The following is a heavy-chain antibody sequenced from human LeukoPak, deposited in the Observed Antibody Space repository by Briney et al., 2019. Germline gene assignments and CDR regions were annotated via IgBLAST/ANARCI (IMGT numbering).Heavy chain of an antibody. CDR2: IYNSGST. V-gene: IGHV4-38-2*02. CDR1: GYSISSGYY. CDR3: ARAYSSSWYWNWFDP. Sequence: SETLSLTCTVSGYSISSGYYWGWIRPAPGQGLEWIGSIYNSGSTYYNPSLKRRVTISVDMSKNQFSLQMSSVTAADTAVYYCARAYSSSWYWNWFDPWGQGTLVTVSA. J-gene: IGHJ5*02. D-gene: IGHD6-13*01.